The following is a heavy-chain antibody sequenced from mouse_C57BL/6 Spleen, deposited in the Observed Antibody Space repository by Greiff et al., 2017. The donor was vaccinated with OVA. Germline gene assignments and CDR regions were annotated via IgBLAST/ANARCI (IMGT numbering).Heavy chain of an antibody. CDR1: GYAFSSYW. D-gene: IGHD1-1*01. Sequence: VQGVESGAELVKPGASVKISCKASGYAFSSYWMNWVKQRPGKGLEWIGQIYPGDGDTTYNGKFKGKATLTADKSSSTAYMQRSSLTSEDSAVYFCARGGTTVVAPYYFDYWGQGTTLTVSS. CDR3: ARGGTTVVAPYYFDY. V-gene: IGHV1-80*01. J-gene: IGHJ2*01. CDR2: IYPGDGDT.